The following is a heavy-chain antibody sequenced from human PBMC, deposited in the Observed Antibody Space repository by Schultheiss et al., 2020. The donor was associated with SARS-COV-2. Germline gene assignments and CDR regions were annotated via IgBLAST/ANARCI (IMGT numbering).Heavy chain of an antibody. J-gene: IGHJ4*02. V-gene: IGHV4-59*08. CDR3: ARSRRQLPFDY. Sequence: GSLRLSCTVSGGSISSYYWSWIRQPPGKGLEWIGYIYYSGSTNYNPSLKSRVTISVDTSKNQFSLKLSSVTAADTAVYYCARSRRQLPFDYWGQGTLVTVSS. CDR1: GGSISSYY. CDR2: IYYSGST. D-gene: IGHD3-10*01.